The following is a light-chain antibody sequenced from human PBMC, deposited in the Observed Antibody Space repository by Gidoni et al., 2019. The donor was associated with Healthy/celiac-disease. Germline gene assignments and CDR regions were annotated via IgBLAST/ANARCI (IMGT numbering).Light chain of an antibody. J-gene: IGLJ3*02. CDR1: SSDGGGYNY. Sequence: QSALTQPASVSGSPGQSITISCTGTSSDGGGYNYVSWCQQHPGKAPKPMIYEVSNRPSGVSNRFSGSKSGNTASLTISGLQAEDEADYYCSSYTSSSTLVFGGGTKLTVL. CDR2: EVS. V-gene: IGLV2-14*01. CDR3: SSYTSSSTLV.